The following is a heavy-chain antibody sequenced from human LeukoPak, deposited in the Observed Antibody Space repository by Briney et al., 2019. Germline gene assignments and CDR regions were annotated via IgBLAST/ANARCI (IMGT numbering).Heavy chain of an antibody. J-gene: IGHJ5*02. CDR1: RYTFTDYY. CDR3: ARRRIVENLAVTPNWLDP. V-gene: IGHV1-2*02. Sequence: ASVKVSCKASRYTFTDYYIHWVRQAPGQGLEWMGLIDPNTGSTNYAQMFEDRVTVTRDTSINTAYMELRRLRPDDTAVYYCARRRIVENLAVTPNWLDPWGQGTLVTVSS. CDR2: IDPNTGST. D-gene: IGHD2-15*01.